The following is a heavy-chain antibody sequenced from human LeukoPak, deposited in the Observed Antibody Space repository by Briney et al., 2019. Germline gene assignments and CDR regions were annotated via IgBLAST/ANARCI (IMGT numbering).Heavy chain of an antibody. CDR3: ARERDYGYYYYYMDV. D-gene: IGHD4-17*01. J-gene: IGHJ6*03. V-gene: IGHV4-59*01. CDR2: IYYSGST. CDR1: GGSISSYY. Sequence: SETLSLTCTVSGGSISSYYWSWIRQPPGKGLEWIGYIYYSGSTNYNPSLKSRVTISVDTSKNQFSLKLSSVTAADTAVYYCARERDYGYYYYYMDVWGKGTTVTVPS.